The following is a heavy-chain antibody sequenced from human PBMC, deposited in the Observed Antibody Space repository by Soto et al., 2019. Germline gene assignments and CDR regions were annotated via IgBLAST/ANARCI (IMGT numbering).Heavy chain of an antibody. V-gene: IGHV1-3*01. J-gene: IGHJ4*02. CDR2: INAGSGDT. CDR3: ARGGPFCSSTRCYLNY. Sequence: QVQLVQSGAEVKEPGASVKVSCQASGYTFTTYAVHWVRQAPGEGLEWMGWINAGSGDTKYSQRFQGRVTLTTDTSASTAYMELSSLTPEDTAVYFCARGGPFCSSTRCYLNYWGQGTLVTVSS. CDR1: GYTFTTYA. D-gene: IGHD2-2*01.